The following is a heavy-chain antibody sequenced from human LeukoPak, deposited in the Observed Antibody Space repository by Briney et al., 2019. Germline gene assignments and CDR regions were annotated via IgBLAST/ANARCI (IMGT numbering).Heavy chain of an antibody. CDR1: GFTFSNYA. Sequence: GGSLRLSCAASGFTFSNYAMSWVRQTPGRGLEWVSTISPSGGSTYYADSVKGLFTISRDNAKNTLYLQMDSLRAEDTAVYYCAKKSPDSSGNPAYDWGQGTLVTVSS. CDR2: ISPSGGST. J-gene: IGHJ4*02. D-gene: IGHD4-23*01. V-gene: IGHV3-23*01. CDR3: AKKSPDSSGNPAYD.